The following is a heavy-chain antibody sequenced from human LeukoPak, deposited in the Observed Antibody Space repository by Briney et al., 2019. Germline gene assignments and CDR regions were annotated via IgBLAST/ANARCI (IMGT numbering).Heavy chain of an antibody. Sequence: SETLSLTCTVSGGSISSSSYYWGWIRQPPGKGLEWIGIIYYTGSTYYNPSLKSRVTISVDTSKNQFSLKLRSVTAADTAVYYCARVSGYHWESFYDYWGQGTLVTVSS. V-gene: IGHV4-39*07. J-gene: IGHJ4*02. D-gene: IGHD5-12*01. CDR2: IYYTGST. CDR3: ARVSGYHWESFYDY. CDR1: GGSISSSSYY.